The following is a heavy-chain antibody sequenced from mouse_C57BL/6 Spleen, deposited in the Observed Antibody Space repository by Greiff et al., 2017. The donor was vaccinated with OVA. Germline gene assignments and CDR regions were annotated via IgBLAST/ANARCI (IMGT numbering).Heavy chain of an antibody. Sequence: QVQLQQPGAELVKPGASVKLSCKASGYTFTSYWMQWVKQRPGQGLEWIGEIDPSDSYTNYNQKFKGKATLTVDTSSSTAYMQLSSLTSEDSAVYYCARHYGSRFDYWGQGTTLTVSS. D-gene: IGHD1-1*01. J-gene: IGHJ2*01. CDR2: IDPSDSYT. V-gene: IGHV1-50*01. CDR3: ARHYGSRFDY. CDR1: GYTFTSYW.